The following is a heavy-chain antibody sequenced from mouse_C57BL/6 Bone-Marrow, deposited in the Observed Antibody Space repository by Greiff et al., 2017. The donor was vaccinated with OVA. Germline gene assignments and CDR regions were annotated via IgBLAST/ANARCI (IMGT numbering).Heavy chain of an antibody. CDR1: GFNITDYY. D-gene: IGHD1-1*01. J-gene: IGHJ3*01. CDR3: TARFDYCGSSYPFAY. CDR2: IDPGDGDT. Sequence: EVKLQESGAELVRPGASVKLSCTASGFNITDYYMHWVKQRPEQGLEWIGRIDPGDGDTEYAPKFQGKATMTADTSSNTAYLQLSSLTSEDTAVYYCTARFDYCGSSYPFAYWGQGTPVTVSA. V-gene: IGHV14-1*01.